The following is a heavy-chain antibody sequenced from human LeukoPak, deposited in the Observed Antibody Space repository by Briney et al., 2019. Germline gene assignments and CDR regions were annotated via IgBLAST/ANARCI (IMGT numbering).Heavy chain of an antibody. Sequence: PGGSLRLSCAASGFTVSSNYISWVRQAPGKGLEWVSLIYTSGSTYYADSVKGRFTISRDNSKNTLYLQMNSLRAEDTAVYYCASAIWFGEPYFDYWGQGTLVTVSS. CDR3: ASAIWFGEPYFDY. CDR1: GFTVSSNY. V-gene: IGHV3-53*01. D-gene: IGHD3-10*01. CDR2: IYTSGST. J-gene: IGHJ4*02.